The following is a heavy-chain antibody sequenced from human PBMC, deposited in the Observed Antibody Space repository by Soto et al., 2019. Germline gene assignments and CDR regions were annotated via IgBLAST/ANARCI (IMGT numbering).Heavy chain of an antibody. CDR2: INPNSGGT. J-gene: IGHJ3*02. CDR1: GYTFTGYY. CDR3: ARAELAVAGGAFDI. V-gene: IGHV1-2*04. Sequence: ASVKVSCKASGYTFTGYYMHWVRQAPGQGLEWMGWINPNSGGTNYAQKFRGWVTMTRDTSISTAYMELSRLRSDDTAVYYCARAELAVAGGAFDIWGQGTMVNVSS. D-gene: IGHD6-19*01.